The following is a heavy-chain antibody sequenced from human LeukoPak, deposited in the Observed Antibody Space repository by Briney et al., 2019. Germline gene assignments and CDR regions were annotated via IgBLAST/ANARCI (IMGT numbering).Heavy chain of an antibody. CDR3: ARDRRGREMATLTHFDV. Sequence: PSETLSLTCTVSGGSISSSSYYRGWIRQPPGKGLEWIGYIHFSGSAHYTPSLKSRVTISIDTSENQLSLKLSSVTAADTAVYYCARDRRGREMATLTHFDVWGQGTMVTVSS. V-gene: IGHV4-31*03. D-gene: IGHD5-24*01. J-gene: IGHJ3*01. CDR2: IHFSGSA. CDR1: GGSISSSSYY.